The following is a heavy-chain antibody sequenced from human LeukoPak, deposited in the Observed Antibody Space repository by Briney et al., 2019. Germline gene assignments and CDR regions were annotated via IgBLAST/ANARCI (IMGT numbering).Heavy chain of an antibody. Sequence: ASVKVSCKASGGTFSSYAISWVRQAPGQGLEWMGGIIPIFGTANYAQKFQGRVTITADESTSIAYMELSSLRSEDTAVYYCARDYYDILTGYHKFDHWGQGTLVTVSS. CDR2: IIPIFGTA. CDR1: GGTFSSYA. D-gene: IGHD3-9*01. J-gene: IGHJ4*02. CDR3: ARDYYDILTGYHKFDH. V-gene: IGHV1-69*13.